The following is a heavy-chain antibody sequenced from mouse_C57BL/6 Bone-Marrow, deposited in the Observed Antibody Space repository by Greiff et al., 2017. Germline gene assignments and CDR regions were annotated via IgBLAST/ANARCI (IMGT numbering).Heavy chain of an antibody. CDR2: IHPNSGST. CDR3: ARERGLRPYY. Sequence: VQLQQSGAELVKPGASVKLSCKASGYTFTSYWMHWVKQRPGQGLEWIGMIHPNSGSTNYNEKFKSKATLTVDKSASTAYMQLSSLTSEDSAVYYCARERGLRPYYWGQGTTLTVSS. V-gene: IGHV1-64*01. CDR1: GYTFTSYW. J-gene: IGHJ2*01. D-gene: IGHD2-4*01.